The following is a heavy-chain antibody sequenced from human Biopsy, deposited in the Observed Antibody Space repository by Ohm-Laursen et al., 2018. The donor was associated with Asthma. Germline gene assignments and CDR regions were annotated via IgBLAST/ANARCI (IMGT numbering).Heavy chain of an antibody. Sequence: GTLSLPCDVSPGSFSGFFWTWIRQSPGKGLAWIGETNERGVTNNNPSLKSRVIISIDTYWNRVSLKLTSVTAADTAVYYCARGPELDVWGQGTTVTVSS. CDR1: PGSFSGFF. CDR3: ARGPELDV. V-gene: IGHV4-34*01. CDR2: TNERGVT. J-gene: IGHJ6*02.